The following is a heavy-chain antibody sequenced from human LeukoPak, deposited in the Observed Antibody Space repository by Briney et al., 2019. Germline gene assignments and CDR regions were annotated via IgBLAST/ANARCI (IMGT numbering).Heavy chain of an antibody. J-gene: IGHJ6*04. CDR2: IYNSGST. Sequence: PSQTLSLTCAVSGGSISSGGYSWSWIRQPPGKGLEWIGYIYNSGSTNYNPSLKSGVTTTANRSKNQFSLKLSSVSNADTAVYYCARGGGMVRGLIDYYYSYAMDVWGKGTTVTASS. CDR3: ARGGGMVRGLIDYYYSYAMDV. D-gene: IGHD3-10*01. V-gene: IGHV4-30-2*01. CDR1: GGSISSGGYS.